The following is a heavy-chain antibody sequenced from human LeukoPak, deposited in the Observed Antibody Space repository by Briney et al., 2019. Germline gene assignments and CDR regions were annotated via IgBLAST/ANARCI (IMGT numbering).Heavy chain of an antibody. CDR1: GGTFSSYA. Sequence: SVKVSCKASGGTFSSYAISWVRQAPGQGLEWMGRIIPILGIANYAQKFQGRVTITADKSTSTAYMELSSLRSEDTAVYYCASKRGYSSSWYYFDYWGQGTLVTVSS. CDR2: IIPILGIA. V-gene: IGHV1-69*04. CDR3: ASKRGYSSSWYYFDY. J-gene: IGHJ4*02. D-gene: IGHD6-13*01.